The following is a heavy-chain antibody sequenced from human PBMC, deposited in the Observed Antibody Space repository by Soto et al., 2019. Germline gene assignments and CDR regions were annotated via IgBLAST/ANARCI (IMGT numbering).Heavy chain of an antibody. CDR2: IIPILGIA. CDR3: ARDPSSGWSQVDY. D-gene: IGHD6-19*01. V-gene: IGHV1-69*08. J-gene: IGHJ4*02. Sequence: QVQLVQSGAEVKKPGSSVKVSCKASGGTFSSYTISWVRQAPGQGLEWMGRIIPILGIANYAQKFQGRVTITADKSTSTAYMELSSLRSEDTAVYYCARDPSSGWSQVDYWGQGTLVTVSS. CDR1: GGTFSSYT.